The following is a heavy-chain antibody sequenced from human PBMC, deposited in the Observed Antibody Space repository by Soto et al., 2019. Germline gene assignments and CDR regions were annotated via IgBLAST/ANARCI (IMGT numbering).Heavy chain of an antibody. J-gene: IGHJ4*02. CDR2: IYYSGST. CDR3: ASLIPPPAVYCFWHGYYTHDE. CDR1: GGSITSGDYY. D-gene: IGHD3-3*01. V-gene: IGHV4-30-4*01. Sequence: SETLSLTCTVSGGSITSGDYYWSWIRQPPGKGLEWIGYIYYSGSTYYSPSLRGRVTISVDTSKNQFSLKLYSVTAADTAVYYCASLIPPPAVYCFWHGYYTHDEWGQRTLVTGSS.